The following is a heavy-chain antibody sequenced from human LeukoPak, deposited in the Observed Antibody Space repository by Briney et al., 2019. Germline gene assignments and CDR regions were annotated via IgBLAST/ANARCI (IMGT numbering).Heavy chain of an antibody. CDR3: ARDRYYYDSSGYQNYFDY. J-gene: IGHJ4*02. CDR2: ISYDGSNK. Sequence: GGSLRLSCAASGFTFSSYAMHWVRQAPGKGLEWVAVISYDGSNKYYADSVKGRFTISRDNSKNTLYLQMNSLRAEDTAVYYCARDRYYYDSSGYQNYFDYWGQGTLVTVSS. CDR1: GFTFSSYA. V-gene: IGHV3-30*04. D-gene: IGHD3-22*01.